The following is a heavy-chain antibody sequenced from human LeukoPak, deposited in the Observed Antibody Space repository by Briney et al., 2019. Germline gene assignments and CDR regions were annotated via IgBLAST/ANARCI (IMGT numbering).Heavy chain of an antibody. CDR2: ISGSGGST. D-gene: IGHD3-22*01. Sequence: PGGSLRLSCAASGFTFSSYSMNWVRQAPGKGLEWVSAISGSGGSTYYADSVKGRFTISRDNSKNTLYLQMNSLRAEDTAVYYCAKEWGRVVVIPYYYMDVWGKGTTVTVSS. CDR1: GFTFSSYS. CDR3: AKEWGRVVVIPYYYMDV. V-gene: IGHV3-23*01. J-gene: IGHJ6*03.